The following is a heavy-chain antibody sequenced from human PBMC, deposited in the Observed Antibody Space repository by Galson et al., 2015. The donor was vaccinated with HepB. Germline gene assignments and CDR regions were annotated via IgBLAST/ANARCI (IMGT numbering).Heavy chain of an antibody. CDR2: INPSGGST. Sequence: SVKVSCKASGYTFTSYYMHWVRQAPGQGLEWMGIINPSGGSTSYAQKFQGRVTMTRDTSTSTVYMELSSLRSEDTAVYYCAREGGYCSSTSCYFYYYMDVWGKGTTVTVSS. J-gene: IGHJ6*03. V-gene: IGHV1-46*01. D-gene: IGHD2-2*01. CDR3: AREGGYCSSTSCYFYYYMDV. CDR1: GYTFTSYY.